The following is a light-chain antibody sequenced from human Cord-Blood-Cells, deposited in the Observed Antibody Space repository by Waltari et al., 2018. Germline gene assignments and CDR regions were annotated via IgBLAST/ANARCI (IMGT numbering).Light chain of an antibody. V-gene: IGKV4-1*01. J-gene: IGKJ1*01. Sequence: DIVMTQSPDSLAVSLGERATINCKSSQSVLYSSNNKKYLAWYQQKPGQPPKLLIYWASTREAGDPDRFRCSGSGTDFTLNISSLQAEDVAVYYCQQYYSTPRTFGQGTKVEIK. CDR2: WAS. CDR1: QSVLYSSNNKKY. CDR3: QQYYSTPRT.